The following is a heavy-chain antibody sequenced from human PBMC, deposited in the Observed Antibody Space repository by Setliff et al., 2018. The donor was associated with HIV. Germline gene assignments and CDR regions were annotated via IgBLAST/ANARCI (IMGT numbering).Heavy chain of an antibody. V-gene: IGHV1-46*01. D-gene: IGHD2-2*02. CDR2: VYPSDGST. J-gene: IGHJ3*02. CDR3: ARDNTAFDI. Sequence: ASVKVSCKASGYTFTSYYMHWVRQAPGQGLEWMGMVYPSDGSTSYAQKFQGSVTMTRDTSTSTIYMELNSLTSEDTAVYYCARDNTAFDIWGQGTMVTVSS. CDR1: GYTFTSYY.